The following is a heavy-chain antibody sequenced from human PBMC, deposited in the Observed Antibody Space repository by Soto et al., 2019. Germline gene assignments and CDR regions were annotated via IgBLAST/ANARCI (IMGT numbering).Heavy chain of an antibody. CDR2: ISASGGST. V-gene: IGHV3-23*01. CDR3: AKGKNSGTYRFYFDY. CDR1: GITLSSYA. D-gene: IGHD1-26*01. Sequence: GGSLRLSCAASGITLSSYAMSWVRQAPGKGPEWVSGISASGGSTSYADSVKGRFTISRDNSKNTLYLQMNSLRADDTAVYHCAKGKNSGTYRFYFDYWGQGALVTVSS. J-gene: IGHJ4*02.